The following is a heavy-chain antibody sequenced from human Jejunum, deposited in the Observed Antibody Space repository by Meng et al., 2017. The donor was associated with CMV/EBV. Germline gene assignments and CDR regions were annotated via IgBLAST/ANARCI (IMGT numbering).Heavy chain of an antibody. CDR3: ARYGITGTRWGGWFDP. V-gene: IGHV3-21*01. Sequence: TFSNYNMNWVRQAPGKGLEWVSSISSSGIYIHYADSVKGRFTISRDNARNSLFLQMNSLRAEDTAVYYCARYGITGTRWGGWFDPWGQGTLVTVSS. D-gene: IGHD1/OR15-1a*01. J-gene: IGHJ5*02. CDR1: TFSNYN. CDR2: ISSSGIYI.